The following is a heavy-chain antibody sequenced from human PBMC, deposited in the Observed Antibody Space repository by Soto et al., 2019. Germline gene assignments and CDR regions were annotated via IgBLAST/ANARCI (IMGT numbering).Heavy chain of an antibody. CDR2: INHSGST. D-gene: IGHD3-22*01. CDR1: GGSFSGYY. Sequence: PSETLSLTCAVYGGSFSGYYWSWIRQPPGKGLEWIGEINHSGSTNYNPSLKSRVTISVDTSKNQFSLKLSSVTAADTAVYYCARVTHYYDSSGYYSDGMDVWGQGTTVTVSS. J-gene: IGHJ6*02. CDR3: ARVTHYYDSSGYYSDGMDV. V-gene: IGHV4-34*01.